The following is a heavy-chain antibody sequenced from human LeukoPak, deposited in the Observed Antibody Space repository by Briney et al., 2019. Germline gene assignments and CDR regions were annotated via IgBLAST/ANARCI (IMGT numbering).Heavy chain of an antibody. D-gene: IGHD1-26*01. CDR2: ISSSSSTI. V-gene: IGHV3-48*04. Sequence: GGSLRLSCAASGFTFSSYSMNWVRQAPGKGLEWISYISSSSSTIYYADSVKGRFTISRDNAKNTLYLQMNSLRAEDTAVYYCARGYLGIDYRGQGTLVTVSS. J-gene: IGHJ4*02. CDR3: ARGYLGIDY. CDR1: GFTFSSYS.